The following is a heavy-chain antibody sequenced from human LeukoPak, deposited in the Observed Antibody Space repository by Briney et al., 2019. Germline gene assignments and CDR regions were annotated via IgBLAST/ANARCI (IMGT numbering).Heavy chain of an antibody. J-gene: IGHJ5*02. D-gene: IGHD6-13*01. CDR1: GGSISSYY. CDR2: IYYSGST. V-gene: IGHV4-59*08. CDR3: ARHPIAAAGTGWFDP. Sequence: SSETLSLTCTVSGGSISSYYWSWIRQPPGKGLEWIGYIYYSGSTNYNPSLKSRVTISVDTSKNQFSLKLSSVTAADTAVYYCARHPIAAAGTGWFDPWGQGTLATVSS.